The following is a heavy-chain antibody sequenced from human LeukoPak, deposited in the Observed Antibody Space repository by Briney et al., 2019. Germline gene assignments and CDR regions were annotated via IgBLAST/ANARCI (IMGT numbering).Heavy chain of an antibody. V-gene: IGHV4-59*01. D-gene: IGHD2-2*01. J-gene: IGHJ4*02. CDR1: GASISSYR. CDR2: IHFSGNT. CDR3: ARAYVPGGIIDY. Sequence: SETLSLTCTVSGASISSYRWSWIRQPPGKGLEWIGYIHFSGNTNTKSSLKSRVTISADTSKNQFSLKLNSVSAVDTAVYYCARAYVPGGIIDYWGQGTLVTVSS.